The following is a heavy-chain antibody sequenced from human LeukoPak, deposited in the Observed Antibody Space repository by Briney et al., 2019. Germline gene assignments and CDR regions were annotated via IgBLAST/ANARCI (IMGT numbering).Heavy chain of an antibody. Sequence: GGSLRLSCAASGFTFSSYAMSWVRQAPGKGLEWVSAISGSGGSTYYADSVKGRFTISRDNSKNTLYLQMNSLRAEDTAVYYCAKDLEPPLITMVRGIFDYWGQGTLVTASS. V-gene: IGHV3-23*01. CDR3: AKDLEPPLITMVRGIFDY. CDR1: GFTFSSYA. CDR2: ISGSGGST. J-gene: IGHJ4*02. D-gene: IGHD3-10*01.